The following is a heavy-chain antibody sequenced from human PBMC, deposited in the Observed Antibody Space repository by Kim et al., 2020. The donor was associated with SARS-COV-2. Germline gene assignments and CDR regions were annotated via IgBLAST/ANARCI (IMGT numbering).Heavy chain of an antibody. J-gene: IGHJ4*02. D-gene: IGHD2-2*01. Sequence: GGSLRLSCAASGFTFSSYALHWVRQAPGKGLEWVAVISYDGNKKYYADSLKGRLTISRDSSKNTVHLQMNSLRAEDTAVYYCARDRGTSNCYLNYWGQGTLVTVSS. CDR3: ARDRGTSNCYLNY. CDR2: ISYDGNKK. CDR1: GFTFSSYA. V-gene: IGHV3-30-3*01.